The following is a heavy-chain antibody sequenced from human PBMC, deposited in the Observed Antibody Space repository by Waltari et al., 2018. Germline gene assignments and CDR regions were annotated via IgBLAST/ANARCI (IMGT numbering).Heavy chain of an antibody. CDR2: ITCSSRTI. D-gene: IGHD6-13*01. V-gene: IGHV3-48*04. J-gene: IGHJ6*02. Sequence: EVQLVESGGNLVQPGGTLGLSFIHSGYPFSTDTKNWVRQAPGKGLEWISYITCSSRTIYYTDSVKGRFTVSRDNAKNSLFLQMSSLRVEDTAVYYCARPVAAAGNYGMDVWGQGTTVTVSS. CDR3: ARPVAAAGNYGMDV. CDR1: GYPFSTDT.